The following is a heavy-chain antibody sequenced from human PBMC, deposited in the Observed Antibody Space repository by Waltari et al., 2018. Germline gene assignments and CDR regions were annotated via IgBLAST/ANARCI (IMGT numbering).Heavy chain of an antibody. CDR2: IIPIFGTA. CDR3: ALIYDFWSGYYTRELGAFDI. J-gene: IGHJ3*02. CDR1: GGTFSSYA. V-gene: IGHV1-69*05. D-gene: IGHD3-3*01. Sequence: QVQLVQSGAEVKKPGSSVKVSCKASGGTFSSYAISWVRQAPGPGLAWMGGIIPIFGTANYAQKFQGRVTITTDESTSTAYMELSSLRSEDTAVYYCALIYDFWSGYYTRELGAFDIWGQGTMVTVSS.